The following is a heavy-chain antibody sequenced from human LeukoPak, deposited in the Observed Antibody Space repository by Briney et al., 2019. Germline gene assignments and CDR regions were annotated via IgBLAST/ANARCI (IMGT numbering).Heavy chain of an antibody. Sequence: SVKVSCKASGGTFSSYAISWVRQAPGQGLEWMGRIIPIFGTANYAQKFQGRVTITTDESTSTAYMELSSLRAEDTAVYYCARENDSSEGYFDYWGQGTLVTVSS. J-gene: IGHJ4*02. CDR3: ARENDSSEGYFDY. CDR2: IIPIFGTA. CDR1: GGTFSSYA. V-gene: IGHV1-69*05. D-gene: IGHD3-22*01.